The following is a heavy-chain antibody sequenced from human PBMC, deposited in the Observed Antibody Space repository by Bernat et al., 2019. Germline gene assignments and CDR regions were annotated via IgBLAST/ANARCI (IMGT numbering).Heavy chain of an antibody. Sequence: QVQLVQSGTEVKKPGASVKVSCKASGYTFTGYYMHWVRQAPGQGLEYMGWINPKSGDTHYNKNFQGRVTMTRDTSIRTVYMEVSRLRSDDTAVYFCARDPDVYGDSLTWFDTWGQGTLVAVSS. CDR2: INPKSGDT. CDR1: GYTFTGYY. D-gene: IGHD4-17*01. CDR3: ARDPDVYGDSLTWFDT. J-gene: IGHJ5*02. V-gene: IGHV1-2*02.